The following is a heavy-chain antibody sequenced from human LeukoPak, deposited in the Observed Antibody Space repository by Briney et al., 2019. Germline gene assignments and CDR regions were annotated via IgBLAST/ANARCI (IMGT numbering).Heavy chain of an antibody. J-gene: IGHJ3*02. CDR2: IYYSGST. V-gene: IGHV4-59*01. CDR3: ATGSYRQDAFDI. Sequence: SETLSLTCTVSGGSISSYYWSWIRQPPGKGLEWIGYIYYSGSTNYNPSLKSRVTISVDTSKNQFSLKLSSVTAEDTAVYYCATGSYRQDAFDIWGQGTMVTVSS. D-gene: IGHD3-16*02. CDR1: GGSISSYY.